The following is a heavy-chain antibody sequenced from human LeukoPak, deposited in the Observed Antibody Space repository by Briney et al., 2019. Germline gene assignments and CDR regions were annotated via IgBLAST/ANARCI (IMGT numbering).Heavy chain of an antibody. CDR3: ARFIAAPYYFDY. V-gene: IGHV3-21*01. J-gene: IGHJ4*02. CDR1: GFIFSSYS. Sequence: PGGSLRLSCAASGFIFSSYSMNWVRQAPGKGLEWVSFISSSRSYIYYADSVKGRFTISRDNAKNSLYLQMNSLRAEDTAVYYCARFIAAPYYFDYWGRGTLVTVSS. D-gene: IGHD6-13*01. CDR2: ISSSRSYI.